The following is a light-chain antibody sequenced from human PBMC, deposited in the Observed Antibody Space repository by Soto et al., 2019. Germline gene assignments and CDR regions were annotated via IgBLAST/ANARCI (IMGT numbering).Light chain of an antibody. V-gene: IGKV1-5*03. CDR2: KAS. J-gene: IGKJ1*01. CDR1: QSISSW. CDR3: KQYNIYVT. Sequence: DIQMTQSPSTLSASVGDRVTITCRASQSISSWLAWYQQKPGKAPKLMIYKASSLESGVQSRFSGSVYVTEFTLTISSLKHDDFETYYGKQYNIYVTFGKGTKMEIK.